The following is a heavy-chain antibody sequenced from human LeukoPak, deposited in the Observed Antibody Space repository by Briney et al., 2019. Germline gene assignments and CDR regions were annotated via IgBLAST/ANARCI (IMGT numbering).Heavy chain of an antibody. V-gene: IGHV5-51*01. CDR2: IYPGDSET. D-gene: IGHD3-10*01. CDR1: GYSFTTYW. CDR3: ASSPGGMIGLFGGAFDI. Sequence: GESLKISCKGSGYSFTTYWIGWVRQMPGKGLEWMGIIYPGDSETRYSPSFQGQVTVSADKSISTAYLQWNSLKASDTAMYYCASSPGGMIGLFGGAFDIWGQGTMVTVSS. J-gene: IGHJ3*02.